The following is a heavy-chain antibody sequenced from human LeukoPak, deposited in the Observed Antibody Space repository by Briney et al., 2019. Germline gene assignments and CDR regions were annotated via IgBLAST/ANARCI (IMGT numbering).Heavy chain of an antibody. Sequence: GGSLRLSCAASGFTFSSYSMNWVRQAPGKGLEWVSSISSSSSYLYYSDSVKGRFTISRDNAKNSLYLQMNSLRAEDTAVYACAQPYYYDSSGYSAYWGQGTLVTVSS. CDR3: AQPYYYDSSGYSAY. J-gene: IGHJ4*02. CDR2: ISSSSSYL. V-gene: IGHV3-21*01. D-gene: IGHD3-22*01. CDR1: GFTFSSYS.